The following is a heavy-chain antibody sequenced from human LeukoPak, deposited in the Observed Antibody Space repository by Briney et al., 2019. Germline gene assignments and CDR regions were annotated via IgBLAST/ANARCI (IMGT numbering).Heavy chain of an antibody. D-gene: IGHD3-22*01. V-gene: IGHV3-21*01. Sequence: RTGRSLRLSCAASGFTFSSYSMNWVRQAPGKGLEWVSSISSSSSYIYYADSVKGRFTISRDNAKNSLYLQMNSLRAEDTAVYYCASLGGYYDSSGYSKNWFDPWGQGTLVTVSS. CDR1: GFTFSSYS. CDR3: ASLGGYYDSSGYSKNWFDP. J-gene: IGHJ5*02. CDR2: ISSSSSYI.